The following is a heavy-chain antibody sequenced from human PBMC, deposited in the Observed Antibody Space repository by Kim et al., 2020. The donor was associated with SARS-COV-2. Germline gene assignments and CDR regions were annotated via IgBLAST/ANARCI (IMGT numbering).Heavy chain of an antibody. J-gene: IGHJ6*02. D-gene: IGHD3-22*01. Sequence: VKGRLTISRDNSKNQLYLQMNSLRVEDAAVYYCAERNHGAWLNYYYGLDVWGQGTTVTVSS. CDR3: AERNHGAWLNYYYGLDV. V-gene: IGHV3-23*01.